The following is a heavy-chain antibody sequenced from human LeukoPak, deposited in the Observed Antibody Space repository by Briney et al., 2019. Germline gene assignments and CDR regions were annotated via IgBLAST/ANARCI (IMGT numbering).Heavy chain of an antibody. D-gene: IGHD3-22*01. J-gene: IGHJ4*02. CDR1: GYSINSGYY. Sequence: SETLSLTCTVSGYSINSGYYWGWIRQPPGKGLEWIAIIYHSGSTYYNPSLKSRVTISVDTSKNQFSLKLSSVTAADTAVYYCARGGAIVVVITVDYWGQGTLVTVSS. CDR3: ARGGAIVVVITVDY. V-gene: IGHV4-38-2*02. CDR2: IYHSGST.